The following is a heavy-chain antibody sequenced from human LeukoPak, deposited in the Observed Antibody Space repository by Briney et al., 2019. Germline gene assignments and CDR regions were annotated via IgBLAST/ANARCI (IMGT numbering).Heavy chain of an antibody. D-gene: IGHD1-26*01. V-gene: IGHV3-30*02. J-gene: IGHJ4*01. CDR3: ARGKSGSYGLEDY. CDR2: IRYDGSNK. CDR1: GFTFSSYG. Sequence: GGSLRLSCAASGFTFSSYGMHWVRQAPGKGLEWVAFIRYDGSNKYYADSVKGRFTISRDNSKNTLYLQMNSLRAEDTAVYYCARGKSGSYGLEDYLGHGTLVTVSS.